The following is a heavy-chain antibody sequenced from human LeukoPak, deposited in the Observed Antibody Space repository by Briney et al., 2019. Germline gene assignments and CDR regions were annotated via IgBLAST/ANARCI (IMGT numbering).Heavy chain of an antibody. V-gene: IGHV3-48*01. CDR2: ISSSSDTI. J-gene: IGHJ4*02. CDR3: AKGPQLFSGYHPDY. Sequence: QPGGSPRLSCVVSGFTFSTYNMNWVRQAPGKGLEWVSYISSSSDTIFYADSVRGRFTISRDNAKKSLYLQMSSLRAEDTAVYYCAKGPQLFSGYHPDYWGQGTLVTVSS. CDR1: GFTFSTYN. D-gene: IGHD5-12*01.